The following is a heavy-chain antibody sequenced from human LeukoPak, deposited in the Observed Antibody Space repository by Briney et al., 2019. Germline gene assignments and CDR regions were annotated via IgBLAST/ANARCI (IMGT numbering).Heavy chain of an antibody. D-gene: IGHD1-26*01. V-gene: IGHV1-18*01. Sequence: EASVKVSCKASGYTFTSYGISWVRQAPGQGLEWMGWISAFNGNTNYAQKLQGRVTMATDTSTSTAYMELRSLRSDDTAVYYCAAGGGATAHPDFDYWGQGTLVTVSS. CDR1: GYTFTSYG. CDR3: AAGGGATAHPDFDY. CDR2: ISAFNGNT. J-gene: IGHJ4*02.